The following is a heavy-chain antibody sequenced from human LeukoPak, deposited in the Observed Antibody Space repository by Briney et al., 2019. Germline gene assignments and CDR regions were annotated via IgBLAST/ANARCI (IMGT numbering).Heavy chain of an antibody. CDR1: GGTFSSYA. D-gene: IGHD3-10*01. Sequence: ASVKLSCEASGGTFSSYAMSWVRQAPGQGLEWVGGIIPIVGAANYVEKLQGRVTITADKSTSTAYMELSSLRSEDTAVYNCARDSGDAFDIWGQGTMVTVSS. J-gene: IGHJ3*02. V-gene: IGHV1-69*06. CDR2: IIPIVGAA. CDR3: ARDSGDAFDI.